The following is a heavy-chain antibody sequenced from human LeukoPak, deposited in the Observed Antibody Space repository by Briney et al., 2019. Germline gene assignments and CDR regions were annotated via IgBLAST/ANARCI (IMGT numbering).Heavy chain of an antibody. Sequence: SETLSLTCAVYGGSFSGYYWSWIRQPPGKGLEWIGEINHSGSTNYNPSLKSRVTISVDTSKNQFSLKLSSVTAADTAVYYCARQRWIQLWSPYYFDYWGQGTLVTVSS. CDR1: GGSFSGYY. V-gene: IGHV4-34*01. CDR2: INHSGST. CDR3: ARQRWIQLWSPYYFDY. D-gene: IGHD5-18*01. J-gene: IGHJ4*02.